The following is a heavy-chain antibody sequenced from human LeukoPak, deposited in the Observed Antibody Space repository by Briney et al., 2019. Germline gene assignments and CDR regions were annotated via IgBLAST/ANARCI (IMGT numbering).Heavy chain of an antibody. CDR3: ARIKLAAKTGYDY. V-gene: IGHV3-74*01. J-gene: IGHJ4*02. D-gene: IGHD2-15*01. CDR2: INSDGSST. Sequence: GGSLRLSCAASGFTFSSYWMHWVRQAPGKGLVWVSRINSDGSSTSYADSVKGRFTISRDNAKNTLYLQMNSLRAEDTAVYYCARIKLAAKTGYDYWGQGTLVTVSS. CDR1: GFTFSSYW.